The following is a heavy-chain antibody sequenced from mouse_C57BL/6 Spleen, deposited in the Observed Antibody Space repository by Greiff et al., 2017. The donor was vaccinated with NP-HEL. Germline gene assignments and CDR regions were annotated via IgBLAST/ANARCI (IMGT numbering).Heavy chain of an antibody. Sequence: QVQLKESGAELARPGASVKLSCKASGYTFTSYGISWVKQRTGQGLEWIGEIYPRSGNTYYNEKFKGKATLTADKSSSTAYMQLSSLTYEDSAVYYCARDYGSSPAWFAYWGQGTLVTVSA. CDR3: ARDYGSSPAWFAY. CDR2: IYPRSGNT. V-gene: IGHV1-81*01. CDR1: GYTFTSYG. J-gene: IGHJ3*01. D-gene: IGHD1-1*01.